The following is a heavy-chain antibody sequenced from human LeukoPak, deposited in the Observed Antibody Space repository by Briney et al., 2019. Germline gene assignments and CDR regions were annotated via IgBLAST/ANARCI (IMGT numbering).Heavy chain of an antibody. V-gene: IGHV5-51*01. CDR2: IYPGDSDT. J-gene: IGHJ4*02. Sequence: GESLKISCKGSGYSFTSYWIGWVRQMPGKGLEWMGIIYPGDSDTRYSPSFQGQVTISADKSISTAYLQWSSLKASDTAMYYCARDPHPEQPANYFDYWGQGTLVTVSS. D-gene: IGHD6-13*01. CDR3: ARDPHPEQPANYFDY. CDR1: GYSFTSYW.